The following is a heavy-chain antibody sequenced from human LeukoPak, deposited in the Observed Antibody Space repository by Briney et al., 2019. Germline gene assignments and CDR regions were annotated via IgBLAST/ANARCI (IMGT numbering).Heavy chain of an antibody. CDR3: AREVRDGYNPYFDY. J-gene: IGHJ4*02. CDR2: IIPIFSIA. Sequence: SVKVSCKASGGTFSSYAISWVRQAPGQGLEWMGRIIPIFSIANYVQKFQGRVTITADKSTSTAYMELSSLRSEDTAVYYCAREVRDGYNPYFDYRGQGTLVTVSS. D-gene: IGHD5-24*01. V-gene: IGHV1-69*04. CDR1: GGTFSSYA.